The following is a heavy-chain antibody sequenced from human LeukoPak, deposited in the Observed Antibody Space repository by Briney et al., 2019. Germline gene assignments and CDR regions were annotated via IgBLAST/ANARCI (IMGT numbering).Heavy chain of an antibody. CDR2: ISGSGGTT. J-gene: IGHJ5*02. D-gene: IGHD3-22*01. CDR3: AKDQRGTVVSGKTWFGP. V-gene: IGHV3-23*01. CDR1: GFTFSNYA. Sequence: LAGGSLRLSCSASGFTFSNYAMTWVRQAPGKGLEWVSIISGSGGTTYYADSVKGRFTISRDNLNNTVYLQMNTLRTEDSALYYCAKDQRGTVVSGKTWFGPWGQGTLVTVSP.